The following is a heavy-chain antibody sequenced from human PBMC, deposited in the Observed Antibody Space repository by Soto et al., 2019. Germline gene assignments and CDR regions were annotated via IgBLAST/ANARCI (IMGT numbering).Heavy chain of an antibody. V-gene: IGHV4-34*01. Sequence: SETLSLTCAVYGGSFIGYYWSWILQPPWKGLEWIGEINHSGSTNYNPSLKSRVTISVDTSKNQFSLKLSSVTAADTAVYYCARGQIVLMVYAINWFDPWGQGTLVTVSS. CDR1: GGSFIGYY. J-gene: IGHJ5*02. CDR2: INHSGST. D-gene: IGHD2-8*01. CDR3: ARGQIVLMVYAINWFDP.